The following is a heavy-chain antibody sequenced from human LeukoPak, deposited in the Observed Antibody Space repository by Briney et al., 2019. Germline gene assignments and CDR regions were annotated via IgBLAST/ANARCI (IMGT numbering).Heavy chain of an antibody. CDR1: GGTFSSYT. CDR3: DLRMAAADRDY. Sequence: SVKVSCKASGGTFSSYTISWVRQAPGQGLEWMGRIIPILGIANYAQKFQGRVTITADKSTSTVYMELSSLRSEDTAVYYCDLRMAAADRDYWGQGTLVTVSS. CDR2: IIPILGIA. D-gene: IGHD6-13*01. J-gene: IGHJ4*02. V-gene: IGHV1-69*02.